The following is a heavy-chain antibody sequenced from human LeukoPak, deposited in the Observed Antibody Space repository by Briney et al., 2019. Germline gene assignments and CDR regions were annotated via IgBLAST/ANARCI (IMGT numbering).Heavy chain of an antibody. Sequence: PGGSLRLSCAASAFTFSHYGMHWVRQAPGKGLEWVATIWYDGSNKFYADSVKGRFTISRDNAKNSLYLQMNSLRAEDTAVYYCASPYSGSYRYWGQGTLVTVSS. V-gene: IGHV3-33*03. J-gene: IGHJ4*02. CDR3: ASPYSGSYRY. CDR2: IWYDGSNK. CDR1: AFTFSHYG. D-gene: IGHD1-26*01.